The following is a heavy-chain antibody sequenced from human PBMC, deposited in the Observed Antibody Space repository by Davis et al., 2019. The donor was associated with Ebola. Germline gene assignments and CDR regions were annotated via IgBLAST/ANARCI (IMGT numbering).Heavy chain of an antibody. CDR2: INHSGST. CDR1: GGSFSGYY. V-gene: IGHV4-34*01. Sequence: PSETLSLTCAVYGGSFSGYYWSWIRQPPGKGLEWIGEINHSGSTKYNPSLKSRVTIAVDTSKNQFSLKLSSVTAADTAVYYCARDYDFWSGWFDPWGQGTLVTVSS. D-gene: IGHD3-3*01. CDR3: ARDYDFWSGWFDP. J-gene: IGHJ5*02.